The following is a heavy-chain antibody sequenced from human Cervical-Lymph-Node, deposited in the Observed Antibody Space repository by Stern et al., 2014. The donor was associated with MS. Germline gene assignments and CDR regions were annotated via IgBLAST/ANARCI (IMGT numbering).Heavy chain of an antibody. CDR3: AVRYCSGGRCYSVPDV. CDR2: INPSGAT. Sequence: QVQLVQSGSEVKKPGASVKVSCKASEYTHNNYLIHWVRQAPGQRPDWMGVINPSGATNYAQKVQDRVTMTTDASMSTFYMELSRLRSEDTAVYYCAVRYCSGGRCYSVPDVWGQGTTVIVSS. V-gene: IGHV1-46*02. D-gene: IGHD2-15*01. CDR1: EYTHNNYL. J-gene: IGHJ6*02.